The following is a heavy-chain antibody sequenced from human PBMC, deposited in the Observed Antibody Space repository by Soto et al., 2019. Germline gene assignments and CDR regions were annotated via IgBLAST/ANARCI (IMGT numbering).Heavy chain of an antibody. J-gene: IGHJ4*02. V-gene: IGHV1-8*01. CDR1: GYTFTSYD. Sequence: ASVKVSCKASGYTFTSYDINWVRQATGQGLEWMGWMNPNSGNTGYAQKFQGRVTMTRNTSISTAYMELSSLRSEDTAVYYCARGPTVVTPRSVGYWGQGTLVTVYS. CDR2: MNPNSGNT. D-gene: IGHD2-21*02. CDR3: ARGPTVVTPRSVGY.